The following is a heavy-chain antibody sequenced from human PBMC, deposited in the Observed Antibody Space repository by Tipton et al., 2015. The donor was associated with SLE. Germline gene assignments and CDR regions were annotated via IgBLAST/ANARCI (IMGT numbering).Heavy chain of an antibody. CDR1: GDSIISHY. J-gene: IGHJ5*02. V-gene: IGHV4-4*07. Sequence: GLVKPSETLSLTCSVSGDSIISHYWTWIRQPPGKGLEWIGRISPTGSTNYNPSLKSRVTMSLDTSKNHFSLKLRSVTAADTAVYYCARDALGVAARWVDPWGPGTLVTVSS. CDR2: ISPTGST. D-gene: IGHD6-19*01. CDR3: ARDALGVAARWVDP.